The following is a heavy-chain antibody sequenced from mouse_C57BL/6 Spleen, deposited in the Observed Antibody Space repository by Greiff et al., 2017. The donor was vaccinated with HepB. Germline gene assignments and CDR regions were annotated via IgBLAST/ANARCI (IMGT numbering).Heavy chain of an antibody. CDR3: ARGKDYYGTAY. J-gene: IGHJ3*01. CDR2: INPSTGGT. Sequence: LVESGPELVKPGASVKISCKASGYSFTGYYMNWVKQSPEKSLEWIGEINPSTGGTTYNQKFKAKATLTVDKSSSTAYMQLKSLTSEDSAVYYCARGKDYYGTAYWGQGTLVTVSA. CDR1: GYSFTGYY. D-gene: IGHD1-1*01. V-gene: IGHV1-42*01.